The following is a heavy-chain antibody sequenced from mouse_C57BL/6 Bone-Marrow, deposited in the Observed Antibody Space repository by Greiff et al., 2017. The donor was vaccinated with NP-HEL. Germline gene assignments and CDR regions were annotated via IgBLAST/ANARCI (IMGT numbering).Heavy chain of an antibody. CDR3: ARGPSYYYGSSHWYFDV. Sequence: EVMLVESGGGLVQPGGSLKLSCAASGFTFSDYYMYWVRQTPEKRLEWVAYISNGGGSTYYPDTVKGRFTISRDNAKNTLYLHMSRLKSEDTAMYYCARGPSYYYGSSHWYFDVWGTGTTVTVSS. J-gene: IGHJ1*03. CDR1: GFTFSDYY. V-gene: IGHV5-12*01. CDR2: ISNGGGST. D-gene: IGHD1-1*01.